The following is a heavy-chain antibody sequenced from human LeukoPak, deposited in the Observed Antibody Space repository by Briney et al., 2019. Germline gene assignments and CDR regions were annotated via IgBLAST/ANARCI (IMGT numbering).Heavy chain of an antibody. CDR1: GFTFSSYA. V-gene: IGHV3-23*01. CDR2: ISGSGGST. D-gene: IGHD3-10*01. J-gene: IGHJ4*02. Sequence: PGGSLRLSCAASGFTFSSYAMSWVRQAPGKGLGWVSAISGSGGSTYYADSVKGRFTISRDNSTNTLYLQMNSLRAEDTAVYYCAKDHGYYGSGSYYDYWGQGTLVTVSS. CDR3: AKDHGYYGSGSYYDY.